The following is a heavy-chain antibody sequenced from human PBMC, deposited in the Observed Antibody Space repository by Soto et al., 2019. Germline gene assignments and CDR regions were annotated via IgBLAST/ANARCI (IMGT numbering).Heavy chain of an antibody. CDR2: ISYDGSNK. CDR3: AKERATSIAAAGTFDY. Sequence: LRLSCAASGFTFSSYGMHWVRQAPGKGLEWVAVISYDGSNKYYADSVKGRFTISRDNSKNTLYLQMNSLRAEDTAVYYCAKERATSIAAAGTFDYWGQGTLVTVSS. J-gene: IGHJ4*02. CDR1: GFTFSSYG. V-gene: IGHV3-30*18. D-gene: IGHD6-13*01.